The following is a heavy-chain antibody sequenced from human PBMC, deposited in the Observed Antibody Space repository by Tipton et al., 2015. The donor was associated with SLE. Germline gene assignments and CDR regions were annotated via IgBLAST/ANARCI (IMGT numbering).Heavy chain of an antibody. CDR2: INHSGST. D-gene: IGHD2-21*02. V-gene: IGHV4-61*08. J-gene: IGHJ3*02. CDR3: ARGVTFDAFDI. Sequence: TLSLTCTVSGVSMSRGGYYWSWIRQHPGKGLEWIGEINHSGSTNYNPSLKSRVTTSVDTSKNQFSLKLSSVTAADTAVYYCARGVTFDAFDIWGQGTMVTVSS. CDR1: GVSMSRGGYY.